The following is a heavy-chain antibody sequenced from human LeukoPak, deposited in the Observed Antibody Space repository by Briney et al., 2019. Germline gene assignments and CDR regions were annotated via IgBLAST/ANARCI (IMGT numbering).Heavy chain of an antibody. Sequence: PGGSLTLSCAASGFTFSAFAMHWVRQAPGKGLEWVAFIQYDGSKKYYADSVKGRFSVSRDNSKNTVFLQMNSLRTEDAAVYYCSKRHAYSSPHFEYWGQGTLVTVSS. J-gene: IGHJ4*02. D-gene: IGHD5-18*01. CDR3: SKRHAYSSPHFEY. CDR1: GFTFSAFA. V-gene: IGHV3-30*02. CDR2: IQYDGSKK.